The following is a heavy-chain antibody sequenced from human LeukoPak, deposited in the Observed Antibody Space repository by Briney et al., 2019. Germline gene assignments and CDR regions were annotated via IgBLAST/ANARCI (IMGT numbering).Heavy chain of an antibody. Sequence: SETLSLTCEVNGGSFDDYHWTWIRQPPGKGLEWIGEINHSGSTNYNPSLKSRVTISVDTSKNQFSLKLSSVTAADTAVYYCARHPTISLFDYWGQGTLVTVSS. J-gene: IGHJ4*02. CDR3: ARHPTISLFDY. V-gene: IGHV4-34*01. CDR1: GGSFDDYH. CDR2: INHSGST. D-gene: IGHD1-26*01.